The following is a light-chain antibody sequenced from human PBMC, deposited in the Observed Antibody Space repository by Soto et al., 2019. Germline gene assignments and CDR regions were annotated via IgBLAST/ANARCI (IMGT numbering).Light chain of an antibody. Sequence: QSALTQPASVSGSPGQSITISCTEATSDVGGYSYVSWYQHHPGKAPKLLIYDVRIRPSGVSDRFSGSKFGNTASLTVSGLQAEDEADYYCFSYTPRSTLGVFGGGTKLTVL. J-gene: IGLJ2*01. CDR3: FSYTPRSTLGV. CDR1: TSDVGGYSY. V-gene: IGLV2-14*03. CDR2: DVR.